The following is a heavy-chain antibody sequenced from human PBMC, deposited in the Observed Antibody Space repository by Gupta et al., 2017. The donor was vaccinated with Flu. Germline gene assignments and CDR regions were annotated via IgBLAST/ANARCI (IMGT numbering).Heavy chain of an antibody. J-gene: IGHJ6*03. V-gene: IGHV3-7*01. CDR2: IKQDGSDK. Sequence: EVQLVESGGGLVQQGGSLRLSCAVSGFPFSTYWMPWVRQAPGKGLEWVANIKQDGSDKYYVDSVKGRFTISRDNAKNSLFLQMNNLRVEDTAVYYCARLGATYAYYYYMDVWGKGTTVTVS. CDR1: GFPFSTYW. CDR3: ARLGATYAYYYYMDV. D-gene: IGHD1-26*01.